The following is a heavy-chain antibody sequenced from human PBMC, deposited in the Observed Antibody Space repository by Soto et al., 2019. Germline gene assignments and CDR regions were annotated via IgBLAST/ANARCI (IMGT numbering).Heavy chain of an antibody. CDR1: GFTFNNYN. D-gene: IGHD1-26*01. V-gene: IGHV3-48*02. Sequence: EVQLVESGGGLVQPGGSLRLSCAASGFTFNNYNMNWVRQAPGKGLEWVSYISGSSSTIYYADSVKGRFTISRDNAKNSLYLQMNSLRDEDTAVYYCANSGNYYMGYWGQGTLVTVSS. J-gene: IGHJ4*02. CDR3: ANSGNYYMGY. CDR2: ISGSSSTI.